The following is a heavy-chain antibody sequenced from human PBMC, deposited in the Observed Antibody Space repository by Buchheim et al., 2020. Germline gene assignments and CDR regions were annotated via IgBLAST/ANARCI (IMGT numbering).Heavy chain of an antibody. V-gene: IGHV4-59*01. Sequence: QVQLQESGPGLVKPSETLSLTCTVSGGSISSYYWSWLRQPPGKGLEWIGYIYHSGSTNYIPSLKSRVTISIDTSKNQFSLKLSSVTAADTAVYYCARDIDYWGQGTL. CDR1: GGSISSYY. CDR2: IYHSGST. J-gene: IGHJ4*01. CDR3: ARDIDY.